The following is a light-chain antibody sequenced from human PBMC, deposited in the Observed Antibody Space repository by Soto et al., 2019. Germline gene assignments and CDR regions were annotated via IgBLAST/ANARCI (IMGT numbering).Light chain of an antibody. J-gene: IGKJ5*01. CDR2: DAS. V-gene: IGKV1-5*01. CDR1: QSISSW. CDR3: QQRSNWPL. Sequence: DIQMTQSPSTLSASVGDRVTITCRASQSISSWLAWYQQKPGKAPKLLIYDASSLESGVPSRFSGSGSGTDFTLTISSLEPEDFAVYYCQQRSNWPLFGQGTRLEIK.